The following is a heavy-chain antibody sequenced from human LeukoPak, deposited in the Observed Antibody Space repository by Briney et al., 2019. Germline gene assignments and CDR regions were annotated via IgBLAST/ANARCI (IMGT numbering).Heavy chain of an antibody. CDR3: AKDWTHDSSGLGDTFHM. CDR1: GFTFDYYG. V-gene: IGHV3-23*01. J-gene: IGHJ3*02. Sequence: GGSLRLSCAASGFTFDYYGMSWVRQTPGKGLEWVSTISASGGRTYYAYSVKGRCTISRDNSMNTVHMQMNSLGDEDSAVYYCAKDWTHDSSGLGDTFHMWGQGTTVTVSS. CDR2: ISASGGRT. D-gene: IGHD6-19*01.